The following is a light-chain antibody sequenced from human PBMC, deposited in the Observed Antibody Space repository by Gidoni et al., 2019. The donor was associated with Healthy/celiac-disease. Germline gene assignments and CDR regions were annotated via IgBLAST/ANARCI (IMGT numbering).Light chain of an antibody. CDR3: QQSYSTPRRWT. Sequence: DIQMTQSPSSLSASVGDRVTITCRASQSISNYLNWYQQKPGKGPKLLIDAASSLQSGVPSRFSGSGSGTDFTLTISSLQPEDFATYYCQQSYSTPRRWTFGQGTKVEIK. J-gene: IGKJ1*01. CDR1: QSISNY. CDR2: AAS. V-gene: IGKV1-39*01.